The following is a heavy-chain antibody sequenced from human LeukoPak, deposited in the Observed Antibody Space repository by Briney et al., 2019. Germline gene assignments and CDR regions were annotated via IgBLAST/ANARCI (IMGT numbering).Heavy chain of an antibody. V-gene: IGHV3-15*01. Sequence: PGGSLRLSCVASGFTFSSYWMSWVRQAPGKGLEWVGRIKSKTDGGTTDYAAPGKGRFTISRDDSKNTLYLQMNSLKTEDTAVYYCTTESSYYYDSSGYYQFDYWGQGTLVTVSS. CDR1: GFTFSSYW. D-gene: IGHD3-22*01. CDR2: IKSKTDGGTT. J-gene: IGHJ4*02. CDR3: TTESSYYYDSSGYYQFDY.